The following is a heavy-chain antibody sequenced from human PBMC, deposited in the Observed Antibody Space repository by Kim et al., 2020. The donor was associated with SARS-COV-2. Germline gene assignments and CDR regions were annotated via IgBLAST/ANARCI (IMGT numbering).Heavy chain of an antibody. V-gene: IGHV4-59*01. J-gene: IGHJ3*02. CDR3: ARGYDSSGYFRRYAFDI. Sequence: SETLSLTCTVSGGSISSYYWSWIRQPPGKGLEWIGYIYYSGSTNYNPSLKSRVTISVDTSKNQFSLKLSSVTAADTAVYYCARGYDSSGYFRRYAFDIWGKGTMVTVSS. D-gene: IGHD3-22*01. CDR2: IYYSGST. CDR1: GGSISSYY.